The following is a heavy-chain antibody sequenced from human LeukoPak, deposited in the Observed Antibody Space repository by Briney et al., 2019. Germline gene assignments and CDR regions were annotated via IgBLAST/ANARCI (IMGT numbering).Heavy chain of an antibody. CDR2: IYTSGST. D-gene: IGHD6-13*01. V-gene: IGHV4-4*07. CDR3: ARRPAAGTRYYYYGMDV. CDR1: GGSISSCY. J-gene: IGHJ6*02. Sequence: SETLSLTCTVSGGSISSCYWSWIRQPAGKGLEWIGRIYTSGSTHYNPSLKSRVTISVDTSKNQFSLKLSSVTAADTAVYYCARRPAAGTRYYYYGMDVWGQGTTVTVSS.